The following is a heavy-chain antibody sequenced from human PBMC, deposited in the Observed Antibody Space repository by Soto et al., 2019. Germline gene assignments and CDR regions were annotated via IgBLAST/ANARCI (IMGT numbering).Heavy chain of an antibody. CDR2: IYHSGST. CDR1: GGSISSGGYS. V-gene: IGHV4-30-2*01. J-gene: IGHJ5*02. CDR3: ARVWFGESSWFDP. D-gene: IGHD3-10*01. Sequence: SETLSLTCAVSGGSISSGGYSWSWIRQPPGKGLEWIGYIYHSGSTYYNPSLKSRVTISVDRSKNQFSLNLSSVTAADTAVYYCARVWFGESSWFDPWGQGTLVTVSS.